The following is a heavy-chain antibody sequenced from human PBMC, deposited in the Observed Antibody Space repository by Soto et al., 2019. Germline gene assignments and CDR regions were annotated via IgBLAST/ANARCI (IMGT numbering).Heavy chain of an antibody. Sequence: QVQLVESGGGVVQPGRSLRLSCAASGFTFSSYGMHWVRQAPGKGLEWVAVIWYDGSNKYYADSVKGRFTISRDNSKNTLYLQMNSLRAEDTAVYYCARVHCGGDCSKTMGYYHCMDVWGEGTTVTVAS. CDR2: IWYDGSNK. CDR3: ARVHCGGDCSKTMGYYHCMDV. CDR1: GFTFSSYG. J-gene: IGHJ6*04. V-gene: IGHV3-33*01. D-gene: IGHD2-21*02.